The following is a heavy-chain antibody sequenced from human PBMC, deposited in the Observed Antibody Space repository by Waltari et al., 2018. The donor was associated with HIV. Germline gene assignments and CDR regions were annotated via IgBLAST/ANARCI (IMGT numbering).Heavy chain of an antibody. D-gene: IGHD3-3*01. CDR1: GGSISSSSYY. CDR3: ASQYYDFWSGSGAYYYGMDV. J-gene: IGHJ6*02. V-gene: IGHV4-39*01. Sequence: QLQLQESGPGLVKPSETLSLTCTVSGGSISSSSYYWGWIRQPPGKGLEWIGSIYYSVSTYYNPSLKSRVTISVDTSKNQFSLKLSSVTAADTAVYYCASQYYDFWSGSGAYYYGMDVWGQGTTVTVSS. CDR2: IYYSVST.